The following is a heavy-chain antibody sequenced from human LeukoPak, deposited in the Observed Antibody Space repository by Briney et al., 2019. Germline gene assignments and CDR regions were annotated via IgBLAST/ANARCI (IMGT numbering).Heavy chain of an antibody. CDR1: GFTFSDYY. J-gene: IGHJ4*02. CDR2: ISSSSSYT. D-gene: IGHD4-23*01. Sequence: GGSLRLSCAASGFTFSDYYMSWIRQAPGKGLEWVSYISSSSSYTNYADSVKGRFTISRDNAKNSLYLKMNSLRAEDTAVYYCARDRFLGDYGGNKMDGFSFDYWGQGTLVTVSS. V-gene: IGHV3-11*06. CDR3: ARDRFLGDYGGNKMDGFSFDY.